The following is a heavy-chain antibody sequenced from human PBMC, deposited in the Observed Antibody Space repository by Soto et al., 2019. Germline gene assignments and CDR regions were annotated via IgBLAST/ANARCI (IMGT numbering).Heavy chain of an antibody. Sequence: QVQLVESGGGVVQPGRSLRLSCAASGFTFSSYGMHWVRQAPGKGLEWVAVIWYDGSNKYYADSVKGRFTISRDNSKNTLYLQMNSLRAEDTAVYYCARDRAGYSSDFDYWGQGTLVTVSS. D-gene: IGHD6-19*01. CDR2: IWYDGSNK. J-gene: IGHJ4*02. CDR1: GFTFSSYG. CDR3: ARDRAGYSSDFDY. V-gene: IGHV3-33*01.